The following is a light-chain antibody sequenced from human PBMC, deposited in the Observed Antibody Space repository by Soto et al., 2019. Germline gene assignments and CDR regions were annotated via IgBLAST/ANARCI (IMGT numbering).Light chain of an antibody. CDR1: QILLHSDGNTY. Sequence: QASCSSFSSSQILLHSDGNTYLSWFHQRTGQSPRRLIYKVSNRDSGVPDRFSGSGSGTDFTLKISRVEAEDVGVYYCMQGSHWPPITFGQGTRLEIK. J-gene: IGKJ5*01. CDR3: MQGSHWPPIT. CDR2: KVS. V-gene: IGKV2-30*02.